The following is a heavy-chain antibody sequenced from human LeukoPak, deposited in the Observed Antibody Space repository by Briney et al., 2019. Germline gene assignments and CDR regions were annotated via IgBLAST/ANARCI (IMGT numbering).Heavy chain of an antibody. J-gene: IGHJ6*02. Sequence: APVKVSCKASGYTFTSYDINWVRQATGQGLEWMGWMNPNSGNTGYAQKFQGRVTMTRNTSISTAYMELSSLRSEDTAVYYCARALYGSGSFLLYYYYGMDVWGQGTTVTVSS. V-gene: IGHV1-8*01. CDR1: GYTFTSYD. CDR2: MNPNSGNT. D-gene: IGHD3-10*01. CDR3: ARALYGSGSFLLYYYYGMDV.